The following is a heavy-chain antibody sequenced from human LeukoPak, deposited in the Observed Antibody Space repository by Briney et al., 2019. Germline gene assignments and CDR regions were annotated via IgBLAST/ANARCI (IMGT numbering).Heavy chain of an antibody. Sequence: GGSLRLSCAASGFTFSVYGMHWVRQAPGKGLEGVALIWYDGTNQHYADSVKGRFTISRDNSKNTLYLRMNSLRAEDTAVYYCARDNNHGSGSYNPPSGYWGQGTLVTVSS. J-gene: IGHJ4*02. CDR2: IWYDGTNQ. CDR1: GFTFSVYG. CDR3: ARDNNHGSGSYNPPSGY. V-gene: IGHV3-33*01. D-gene: IGHD3-10*01.